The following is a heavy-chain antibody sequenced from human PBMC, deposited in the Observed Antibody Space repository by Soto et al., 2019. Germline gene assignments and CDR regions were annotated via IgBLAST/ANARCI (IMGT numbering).Heavy chain of an antibody. J-gene: IGHJ4*02. V-gene: IGHV3-30*18. CDR3: ANSGSYFPLWYFDY. CDR1: GFTFSSYG. CDR2: ISYDGSKK. D-gene: IGHD1-26*01. Sequence: PGGSLRLSCAASGFTFSSYGMHWVRQAPGKGLEWVAVISYDGSKKYYADSVKGRFTISRDNTKNTLYLKMNSKRDDDTAVYYCANSGSYFPLWYFDYWGQGTLVTVSS.